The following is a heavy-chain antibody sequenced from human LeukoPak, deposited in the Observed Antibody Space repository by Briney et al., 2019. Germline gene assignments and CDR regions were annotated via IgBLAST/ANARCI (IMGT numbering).Heavy chain of an antibody. CDR2: ISTDGSRP. CDR3: AKGGILTGYYNVIDFDY. CDR1: GFTFSSHW. Sequence: GGSLRLSCAASGFTFSSHWMHWVRQAPGKGLVWVSGISTDGSRPRYADSVKGRFTISRDNSQNTLYLQMNGLRADDTAVYYCAKGGILTGYYNVIDFDYWGQGTLVTVSS. D-gene: IGHD3-9*01. J-gene: IGHJ4*02. V-gene: IGHV3-74*01.